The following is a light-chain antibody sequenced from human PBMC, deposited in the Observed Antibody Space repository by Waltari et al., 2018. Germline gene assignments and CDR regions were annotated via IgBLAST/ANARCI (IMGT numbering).Light chain of an antibody. CDR2: RNN. V-gene: IGLV1-47*01. CDR3: AAWDDSLSGRV. CDR1: RSNIGSNY. Sequence: QSVLTQPPSASGTPGQRVTISCSGSRSNIGSNYVYWYQQLPGTAPKLLIYRNNQRPSGVPDRFPGSKSGTSASLAISGLRSEDEADYYCAAWDDSLSGRVFGGVTKVTVL. J-gene: IGLJ3*02.